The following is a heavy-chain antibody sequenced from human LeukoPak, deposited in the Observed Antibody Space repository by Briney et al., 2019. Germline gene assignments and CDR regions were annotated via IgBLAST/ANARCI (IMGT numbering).Heavy chain of an antibody. Sequence: PGGSLRLSCAASGFTFSNAWMSWVRQAPGKGLEWVGRIKSKTDGGTTDYAAPVKGRFTISRDDSKNTLYLQMNSLRVEDTAVYFCAKRPISGDDKSFDYWGQGLLVTVSS. D-gene: IGHD2-21*01. V-gene: IGHV3-15*01. J-gene: IGHJ4*02. CDR1: GFTFSNAW. CDR3: AKRPISGDDKSFDY. CDR2: IKSKTDGGTT.